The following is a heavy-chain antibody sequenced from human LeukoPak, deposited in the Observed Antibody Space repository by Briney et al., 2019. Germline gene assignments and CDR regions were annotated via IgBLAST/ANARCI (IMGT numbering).Heavy chain of an antibody. CDR2: INPNSGGT. D-gene: IGHD3-22*01. CDR3: ARARAERYDSSGYYSY. CDR1: RYTFTGYY. V-gene: IGHV1-2*02. Sequence: ASVKVSCKASRYTFTGYYMHWVRQAPGQGLEWMGWINPNSGGTNYAQKFQGRVTMTRDTSISTAYMELSRLRSDDTAVYYCARARAERYDSSGYYSYWGQGTLVTVSS. J-gene: IGHJ4*02.